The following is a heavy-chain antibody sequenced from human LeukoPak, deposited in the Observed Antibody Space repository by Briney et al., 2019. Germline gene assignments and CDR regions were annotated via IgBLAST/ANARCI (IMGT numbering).Heavy chain of an antibody. CDR1: GGSISSGSYY. CDR2: IYTSGST. D-gene: IGHD3-22*01. J-gene: IGHJ6*03. Sequence: SQTLSLTCTVSGGSISSGSYYWSWIRQPAGKGLEWIGRIYTSGSTNYNPSLKSRVTISADTSKNQFSLKLSSVTAADTAVYYCARERYYYDSSGENYYYYYMDVWGKGTTVTVSS. V-gene: IGHV4-61*02. CDR3: ARERYYYDSSGENYYYYYMDV.